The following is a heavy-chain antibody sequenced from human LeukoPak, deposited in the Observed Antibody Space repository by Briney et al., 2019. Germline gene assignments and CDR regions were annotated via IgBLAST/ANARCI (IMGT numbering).Heavy chain of an antibody. CDR1: GFTFSYYA. CDR2: ISSDGNNK. Sequence: GGSLRLSCADSGFTFSYYAMHWVRQAPGKGLEWVAVISSDGNNKYYADSVKGRFTISRDNSKNTLYLQMDSLRAEDTAAYFCARVDITAASCGVDCYYEYWGQGTLVTVSS. J-gene: IGHJ4*02. V-gene: IGHV3-30*04. D-gene: IGHD2-21*02. CDR3: ARVDITAASCGVDCYYEY.